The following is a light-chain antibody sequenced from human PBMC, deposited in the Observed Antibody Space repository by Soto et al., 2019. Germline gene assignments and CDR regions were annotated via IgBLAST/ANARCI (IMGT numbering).Light chain of an antibody. CDR2: KAS. J-gene: IGKJ4*01. CDR3: QQYNTYPLT. Sequence: DIQMTQSPSTLSASVGDRVTITCRASQSINNWLAWYRQKPGKVPKLLIYKASTLESGAPSRFSGSGSGTEFTLTVSSLQPDDFATYYCQQYNTYPLTFGGGTKVEIK. V-gene: IGKV1-5*03. CDR1: QSINNW.